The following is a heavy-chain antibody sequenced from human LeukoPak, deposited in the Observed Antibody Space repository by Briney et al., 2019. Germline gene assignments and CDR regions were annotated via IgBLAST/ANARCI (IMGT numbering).Heavy chain of an antibody. J-gene: IGHJ3*02. D-gene: IGHD1-7*01. CDR3: ARSDNWNYDDAFDI. V-gene: IGHV4-61*02. CDR2: IYTSGST. Sequence: SETLSLTCTVSGGSISSGSYYWSWIRQPAGKGLEWIGRIYTSGSTNYNPSLKSRVTISVDMSKNQFSLKLSSVTAADTAVYYYARSDNWNYDDAFDIWGQGTMVTVSS. CDR1: GGSISSGSYY.